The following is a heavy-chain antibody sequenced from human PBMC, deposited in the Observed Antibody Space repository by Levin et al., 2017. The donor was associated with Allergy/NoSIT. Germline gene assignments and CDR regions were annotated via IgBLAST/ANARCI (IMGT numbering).Heavy chain of an antibody. J-gene: IGHJ3*02. CDR1: GYSFTSYY. V-gene: IGHV1-46*01. CDR3: ARDFEGGSSAFDI. Sequence: GASVKVSCKASGYSFTSYYMHWVRQPPGQGLEWMGILNPSGGATSYAQKFQGRVTMTRDTSTSTLYMELSSLRSEGTAVYYCARDFEGGSSAFDIWGQGTMVTVFS. CDR2: LNPSGGAT. D-gene: IGHD1-26*01.